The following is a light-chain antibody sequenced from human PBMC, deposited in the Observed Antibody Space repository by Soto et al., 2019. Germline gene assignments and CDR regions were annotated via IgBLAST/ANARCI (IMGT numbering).Light chain of an antibody. V-gene: IGLV2-23*02. J-gene: IGLJ3*02. CDR3: CSYVGSSILM. CDR2: EVN. CDR1: SSDVGLYNL. Sequence: QSVLTQPASVSGSPGQSITISCTGTSSDVGLYNLVSWYQQLPGKALKLIIYEVNERPSGISDRFSGSKSGNTASLTISGLQDEDEADYYCCSYVGSSILMFGGGTKLTVL.